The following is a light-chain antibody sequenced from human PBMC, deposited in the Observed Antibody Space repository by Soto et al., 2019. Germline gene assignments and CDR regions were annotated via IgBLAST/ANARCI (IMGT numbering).Light chain of an antibody. V-gene: IGLV1-40*01. Sequence: QSVLTQPPSVSGAPGQRVTISCTGSSSNIGAGYDVHWYQQLPGTAPKLLIYVNNNRPSGVPDRFSASKSGTSASLVITGPQAEDEAYYYCQSYDSSLSTSGVFGGGTKLTVL. CDR2: VNN. CDR3: QSYDSSLSTSGV. CDR1: SSNIGAGYD. J-gene: IGLJ3*02.